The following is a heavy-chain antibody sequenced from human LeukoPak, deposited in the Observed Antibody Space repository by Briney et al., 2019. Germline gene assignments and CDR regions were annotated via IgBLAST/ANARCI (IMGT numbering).Heavy chain of an antibody. J-gene: IGHJ6*03. CDR2: INPNSGNT. CDR3: ARGIVVPAASGYYMDV. CDR1: GYTFTGYY. D-gene: IGHD2-2*01. Sequence: ASVKVSCKASGYTFTGYYMHWVRQAPGQGLEWMGWINPNSGNTGYAQKFQGRVTITRNTSISTAYMELSSLRSEDTAVYYCARGIVVPAASGYYMDVWGKGTTVTVSS. V-gene: IGHV1-8*03.